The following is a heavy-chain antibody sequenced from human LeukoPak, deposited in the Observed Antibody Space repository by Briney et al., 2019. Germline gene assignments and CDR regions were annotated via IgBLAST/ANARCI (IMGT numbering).Heavy chain of an antibody. Sequence: SETLSLTCAVYGGSFSGYYWSWIRQPPGKGLEWIGEINHSGSTNYNPSLKSRVTISVDTSKTQFSLKLSSVTAADTAVYYRARGTRAAGTGYWGQGTLVTVSS. J-gene: IGHJ4*02. CDR2: INHSGST. V-gene: IGHV4-34*01. CDR3: ARGTRAAGTGY. CDR1: GGSFSGYY. D-gene: IGHD6-13*01.